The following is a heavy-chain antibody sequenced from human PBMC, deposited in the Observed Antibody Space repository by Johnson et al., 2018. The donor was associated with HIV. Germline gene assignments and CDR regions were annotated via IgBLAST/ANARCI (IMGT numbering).Heavy chain of an antibody. D-gene: IGHD6-13*01. J-gene: IGHJ3*02. CDR2: ISYDVSNI. CDR3: ARDKGSWFDDAFDI. CDR1: GFTFSNSA. V-gene: IGHV3-30*14. Sequence: QVQLVESGGGVVQPGRSLRLSCAASGFTFSNSAMHWVRQPPGKGLEWVAIISYDVSNIYYADSVKGRFTISRDNSKNTLYLKMNSLRAEDTAVYYCARDKGSWFDDAFDIWGQGTMVTVSS.